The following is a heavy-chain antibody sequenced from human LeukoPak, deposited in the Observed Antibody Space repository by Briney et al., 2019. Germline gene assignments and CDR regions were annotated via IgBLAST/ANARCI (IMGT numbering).Heavy chain of an antibody. D-gene: IGHD6-19*01. V-gene: IGHV3-30*02. CDR1: GFTVSSNY. CDR2: IRYDGSNK. Sequence: GGSLRLSCAASGFTVSSNYMSWVRQAPGKGLEWVAFIRYDGSNKYYADSVKGRFTISRDNSKNTLYLQMNSLRAEDTAVYYCAKGAQWLVYYFDYWGQGTLVTVSS. J-gene: IGHJ4*02. CDR3: AKGAQWLVYYFDY.